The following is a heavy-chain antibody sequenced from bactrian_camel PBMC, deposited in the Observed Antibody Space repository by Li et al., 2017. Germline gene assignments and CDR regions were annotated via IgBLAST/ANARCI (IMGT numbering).Heavy chain of an antibody. D-gene: IGHD7*01. Sequence: VESGGGLVQPGGSLRLSCAASGFSFSSYAMIWVRQAPGKGLEWVSTINSGGGRVDYAESVKGRFTITRDNAKNTLYLQMNSLKTEDTAVYYCAIGGSFSGYNYWGQGTQVTVS. V-gene: IGHV3S31*01. CDR1: GFSFSSYA. CDR3: AIGGSFSGYNY. J-gene: IGHJ4*01. CDR2: INSGGGRV.